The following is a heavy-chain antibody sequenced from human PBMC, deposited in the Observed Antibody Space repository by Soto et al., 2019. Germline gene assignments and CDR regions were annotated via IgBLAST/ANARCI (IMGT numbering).Heavy chain of an antibody. D-gene: IGHD3-10*01. Sequence: GGSLRLSCAASGFTFDDYAMHWVRQAPGKGLEWVSGISWNSGSIGYADSVKGRFTTSRDNAKNSLYLQMNSLRAEDTALYYCAKELTYYYGSGSSGSMDVWGQGTTVTVSS. CDR3: AKELTYYYGSGSSGSMDV. V-gene: IGHV3-9*01. CDR2: ISWNSGSI. CDR1: GFTFDDYA. J-gene: IGHJ6*02.